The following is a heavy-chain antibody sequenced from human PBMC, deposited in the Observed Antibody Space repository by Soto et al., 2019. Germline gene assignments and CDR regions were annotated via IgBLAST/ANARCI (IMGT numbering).Heavy chain of an antibody. D-gene: IGHD1-26*01. J-gene: IGHJ4*02. CDR1: GFTFSSYA. Sequence: EVLLLESGGGLVQPGGSLRLSCAASGFTFSSYAMSWAGQALGKGLEWVSVISGSGDSTYYADSVKGRFTISRDNSKNSLYLQMNSLRAEDTAVYYCASRGSGSYYDYWGQGTLVTVSS. V-gene: IGHV3-23*01. CDR2: ISGSGDST. CDR3: ASRGSGSYYDY.